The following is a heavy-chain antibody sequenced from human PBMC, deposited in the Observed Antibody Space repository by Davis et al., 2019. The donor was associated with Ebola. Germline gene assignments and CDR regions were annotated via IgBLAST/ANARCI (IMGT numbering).Heavy chain of an antibody. CDR2: ISSSSSTI. D-gene: IGHD6-19*01. V-gene: IGHV3-48*04. Sequence: GESLKISCAASGFTFSSYSMNWVRQAPGKGLEWVSYISSSSSTIYYADSVKGRFTISRDNAKNSLYLQMNSLRAEDTAVYYCARGSEWLESYYFDYWGQGTLVTVSS. CDR3: ARGSEWLESYYFDY. J-gene: IGHJ4*02. CDR1: GFTFSSYS.